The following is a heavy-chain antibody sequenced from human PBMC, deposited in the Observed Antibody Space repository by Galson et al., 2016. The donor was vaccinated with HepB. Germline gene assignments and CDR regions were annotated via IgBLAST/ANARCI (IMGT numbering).Heavy chain of an antibody. CDR2: IYQSGRT. D-gene: IGHD6-19*01. J-gene: IGHJ4*02. V-gene: IGHV4-4*02. CDR1: GASINSTNW. CDR3: SRDSGGWYFYY. Sequence: SETLSLTCVVSGASINSTNWWSWVRQPPGKGLEWIGQIYQSGRTNYNPSLKSRVTISVDKSKNHFSLKLSSVTAADTAVYYCSRDSGGWYFYYWGQGTLVTVSS.